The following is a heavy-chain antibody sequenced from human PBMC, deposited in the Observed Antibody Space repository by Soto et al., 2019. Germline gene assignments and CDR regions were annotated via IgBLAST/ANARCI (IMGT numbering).Heavy chain of an antibody. D-gene: IGHD6-19*01. V-gene: IGHV4-31*03. CDR3: ARMYSSGSGWFHP. Sequence: LQESGPGLVEPSQTLSLTCFVSGYSISAGGYYWSWIRHHPGKGLEWIGSFYSSGIIIYNPSLRSRVSISGDTSSNPFSMSLTSVPAADTARYYCARMYSSGSGWFHPWGQGTLVTVSS. CDR2: FYSSGII. CDR1: GYSISAGGYY. J-gene: IGHJ5*02.